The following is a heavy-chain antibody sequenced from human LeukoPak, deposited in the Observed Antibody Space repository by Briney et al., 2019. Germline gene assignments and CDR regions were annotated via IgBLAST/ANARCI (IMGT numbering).Heavy chain of an antibody. CDR3: AKTATGYSSGRYPGWPVDY. CDR2: ISGSGGDT. Sequence: GGSLRFSCAASGFTFRSYAVSWVRQAPGKGLEWVSAISGSGGDTYYADSVKGRFTISRDNSKNTVYLQMSSLSTEDTAIYYCAKTATGYSSGRYPGWPVDYWGQGTLVSVSS. CDR1: GFTFRSYA. V-gene: IGHV3-23*01. D-gene: IGHD6-19*01. J-gene: IGHJ4*02.